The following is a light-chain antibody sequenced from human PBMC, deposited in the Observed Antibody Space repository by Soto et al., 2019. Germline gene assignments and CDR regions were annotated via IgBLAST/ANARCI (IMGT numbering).Light chain of an antibody. J-gene: IGKJ1*01. CDR3: QQYRT. Sequence: DIQMSQSPSSLSSSFGDRVTITCRASQSISSWLAWYQQKPGKAPKLLIYDASSLESGVPSMFSGSGAGTEFTLTISSLQPEDVATYYCQQYRTFGQGTKVDIK. V-gene: IGKV1-5*01. CDR1: QSISSW. CDR2: DAS.